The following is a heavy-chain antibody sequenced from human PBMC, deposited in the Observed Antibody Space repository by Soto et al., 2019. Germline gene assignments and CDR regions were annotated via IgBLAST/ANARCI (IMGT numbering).Heavy chain of an antibody. D-gene: IGHD3-10*01. V-gene: IGHV4-59*12. CDR2: VHDSWSA. CDR1: GGSMSGYD. J-gene: IGHJ6*02. Sequence: PSQTLSLTCTVSGGSMSGYDWSWIRLPPGKPMEWIGYVHDSWSANYNPSLKSRVTISVDTSKNQFSLKLSSVTAADTAVYYCARGLGLLWFGELLKYYYYGMDVWGQGTTVTVPS. CDR3: ARGLGLLWFGELLKYYYYGMDV.